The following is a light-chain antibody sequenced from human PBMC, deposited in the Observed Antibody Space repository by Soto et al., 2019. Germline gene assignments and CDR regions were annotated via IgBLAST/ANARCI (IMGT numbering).Light chain of an antibody. Sequence: QSALTQPPSASGSHGQSVTISCTGTSSDVGAYKYVSWYQQYPGKAPKLMIYEVSKRPSGVPDRFSGSKSGNTASLTVSGLQAEDEADYYCTSDVGSDIWVFGGGTKLTVL. CDR3: TSDVGSDIWV. V-gene: IGLV2-8*01. J-gene: IGLJ3*02. CDR2: EVS. CDR1: SSDVGAYKY.